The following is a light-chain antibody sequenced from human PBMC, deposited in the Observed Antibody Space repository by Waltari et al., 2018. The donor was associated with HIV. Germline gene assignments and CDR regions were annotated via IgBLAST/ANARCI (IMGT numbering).Light chain of an antibody. CDR2: GAS. V-gene: IGKV3-15*01. Sequence: VMTQSPATVSLSPGGRATLSCRASQSVGSYLAWYQQKPGQAPRLLIYGASTRATGIPTRFSGSGSGTEFTLTISSLKSEDFAVYYCHQYNKWPRGTFGGGTKVEV. CDR3: HQYNKWPRGT. CDR1: QSVGSY. J-gene: IGKJ4*01.